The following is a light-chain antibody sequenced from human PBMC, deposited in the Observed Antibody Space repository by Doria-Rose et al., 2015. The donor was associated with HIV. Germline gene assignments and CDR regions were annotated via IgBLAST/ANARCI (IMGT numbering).Light chain of an antibody. CDR1: QSVSSSY. J-gene: IGKJ5*01. CDR3: LQYGTSLSIT. Sequence: TQSPGTLSLSQGERATLSCRASQSVSSSYLAWYQQKPGQGPRLIIYGASSGTTGIPERYSGSGAGTDFTLIISRLETEDFVVYYGLQYGTSLSITFGQGTRLEIK. V-gene: IGKV3-20*01. CDR2: GAS.